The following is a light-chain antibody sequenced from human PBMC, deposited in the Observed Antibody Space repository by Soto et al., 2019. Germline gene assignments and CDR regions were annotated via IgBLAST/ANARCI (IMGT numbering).Light chain of an antibody. CDR3: QQYNNWPGT. V-gene: IGKV3-15*01. CDR2: GAS. Sequence: EIVLTQSPGTLSVSPGERDTLSCRASQSVSSKLAWYQQKPGQAPRLLFYGASTGATGIPARFSGSGSETEFTLSISSLQSEDFAVYYCQQYNNWPGTFGQGTKV. J-gene: IGKJ1*01. CDR1: QSVSSK.